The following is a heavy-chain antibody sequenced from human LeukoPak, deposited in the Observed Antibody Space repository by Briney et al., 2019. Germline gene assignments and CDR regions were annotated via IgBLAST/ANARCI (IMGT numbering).Heavy chain of an antibody. D-gene: IGHD4-4*01. Sequence: ASVKVSCKASGYTFTGYYVHWVRQAPGQGLEWMGWINPNSGGTNYAQKFQGRVTMTRDTSISTAYMELSRLRSDDTAVYYCARSTGFADYSNYYWGQGTLVAVSS. CDR1: GYTFTGYY. J-gene: IGHJ4*02. CDR2: INPNSGGT. V-gene: IGHV1-2*02. CDR3: ARSTGFADYSNYY.